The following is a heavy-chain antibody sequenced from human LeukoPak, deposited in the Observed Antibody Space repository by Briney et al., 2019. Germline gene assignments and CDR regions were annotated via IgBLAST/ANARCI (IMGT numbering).Heavy chain of an antibody. CDR1: GVSISSYY. D-gene: IGHD2-15*01. Sequence: PSETLSLTCTVSGVSISSYYWSWIRQPPGKGLEWIGYIYYSGSTNYNPSLKSRVTISVDTSKNQFSLKLSSVTAADTAVYYCAREVAWFDPWGQGTLVTVSS. CDR3: AREVAWFDP. J-gene: IGHJ5*02. CDR2: IYYSGST. V-gene: IGHV4-59*01.